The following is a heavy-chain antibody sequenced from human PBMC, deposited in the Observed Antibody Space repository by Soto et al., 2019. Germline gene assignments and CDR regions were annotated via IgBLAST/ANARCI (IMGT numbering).Heavy chain of an antibody. CDR1: GASISGFY. D-gene: IGHD1-1*01. CDR2: IYATGTT. Sequence: SETLSLTCTVSGASISGFYWSWIRKSAGKGLEWIGRIYATGTTDYNPSLKSRVMMSVDTSKKQFSLKLRSVTAADTAVYYCVRDGTKTLRDWFDPWGQGISVTSPQ. J-gene: IGHJ5*02. V-gene: IGHV4-4*07. CDR3: VRDGTKTLRDWFDP.